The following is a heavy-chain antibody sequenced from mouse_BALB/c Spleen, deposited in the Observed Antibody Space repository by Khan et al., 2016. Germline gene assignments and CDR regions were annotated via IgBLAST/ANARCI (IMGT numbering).Heavy chain of an antibody. Sequence: EVQLQESGPGLVKPSQSLSLTCTVTGYSITSDYAWNWIRQFPGNKLEWMGYISYSGSTSYNPSLKSRISMPRDTSTSQFYLQLNSVTTEDTATYYCARSIMANWGQGTTLTVSS. CDR1: GYSITSDYA. CDR3: ARSIMAN. CDR2: ISYSGST. J-gene: IGHJ2*01. V-gene: IGHV3-2*02.